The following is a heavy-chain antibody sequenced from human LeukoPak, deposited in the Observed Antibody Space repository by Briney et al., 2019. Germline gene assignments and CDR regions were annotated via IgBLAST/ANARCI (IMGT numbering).Heavy chain of an antibody. V-gene: IGHV4-4*02. J-gene: IGHJ4*02. D-gene: IGHD3-10*01. CDR3: APKDYGSGYYNY. CDR1: GGSISSNSW. CDR2: IYHSGST. Sequence: SETLSLTCAVSGGSISSNSWWSRVRQPPGKGLEWIGEIYHSGSTNYNPSLKSRVTISVDESRNQFSLKMNSLTAADTAVYYCAPKDYGSGYYNYWGQGTLVTVSS.